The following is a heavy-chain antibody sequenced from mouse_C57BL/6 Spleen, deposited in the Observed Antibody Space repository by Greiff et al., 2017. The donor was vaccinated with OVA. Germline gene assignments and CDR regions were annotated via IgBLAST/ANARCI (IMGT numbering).Heavy chain of an antibody. CDR3: ARSATPKYFDY. CDR2: IHPNSGST. J-gene: IGHJ2*01. Sequence: QVQLQQPGAELVKPGASVTLSCKASGYTFTSYWMHWVKQRPGQGLEWIGMIHPNSGSTNYNEKFKSKATLTVDKSSSTAYMQLSSLTSEDSAVYYCARSATPKYFDYWGQGTTLTVSS. D-gene: IGHD1-1*01. CDR1: GYTFTSYW. V-gene: IGHV1-64*01.